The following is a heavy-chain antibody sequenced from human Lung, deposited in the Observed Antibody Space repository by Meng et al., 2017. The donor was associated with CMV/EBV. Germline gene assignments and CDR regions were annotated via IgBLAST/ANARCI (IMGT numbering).Heavy chain of an antibody. J-gene: IGHJ4*02. CDR3: AHSFPRLWFGEFTYFDY. CDR1: GFSLSTSGVG. V-gene: IGHV2-5*02. Sequence: QITLKESGPTLVKPTQTLTLTCTFSGFSLSTSGVGVGWIRQPPGKALEWLALIYWDDDKRYSPSLKSRLTITKDTSKNQVVLTMTNMDPVDTATYYCAHSFPRLWFGEFTYFDYWGQGTLVTVAS. CDR2: IYWDDDK. D-gene: IGHD3-10*01.